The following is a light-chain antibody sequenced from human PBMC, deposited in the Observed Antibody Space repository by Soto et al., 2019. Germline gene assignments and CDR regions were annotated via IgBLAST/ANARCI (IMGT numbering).Light chain of an antibody. CDR1: QSVSSSY. CDR3: QQRSNWPVT. CDR2: AAS. Sequence: EIVLTQSPGTLSLSLGERATLSCRASQSVSSSYLAWYQQKPGQAPRLLIYAASSRATGIPDRFSGSGSGTDFTLTISRLEPEDFAVYYCQQRSNWPVTFGQGTKVDIK. J-gene: IGKJ1*01. V-gene: IGKV3D-20*02.